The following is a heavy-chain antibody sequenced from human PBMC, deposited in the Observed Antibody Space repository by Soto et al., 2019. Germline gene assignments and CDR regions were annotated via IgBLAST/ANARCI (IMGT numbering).Heavy chain of an antibody. D-gene: IGHD3-10*01. V-gene: IGHV1-69*13. CDR3: ARDLDNYYGSGSYNPGMEF. CDR1: GGTFSSYA. J-gene: IGHJ6*02. Sequence: ASVKVSCKASGGTFSSYAISWVRQAPGQGLEWMGGIIPIFGTANYAQKFQGRVTITADESTSTAYMELSSLRSEDTAVYYCARDLDNYYGSGSYNPGMEFWGQGTTVTVSS. CDR2: IIPIFGTA.